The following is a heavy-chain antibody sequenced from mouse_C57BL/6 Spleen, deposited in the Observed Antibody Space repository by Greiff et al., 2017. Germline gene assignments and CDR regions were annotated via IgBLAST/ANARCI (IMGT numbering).Heavy chain of an antibody. CDR2: IDPSDSYT. CDR3: ARRDYYGSSPYWYFDV. J-gene: IGHJ1*03. CDR1: GYTFTSYW. V-gene: IGHV1-59*01. D-gene: IGHD1-1*01. Sequence: QVQLQQPGAELVRPGTSVKLSCKASGYTFTSYWMHWVKQRPGQGLEWIGVIDPSDSYTNYNQKFKGKATLTVDTSSSTAYMQLSSLTSEDSAVYYCARRDYYGSSPYWYFDVWGTGTTVTVSS.